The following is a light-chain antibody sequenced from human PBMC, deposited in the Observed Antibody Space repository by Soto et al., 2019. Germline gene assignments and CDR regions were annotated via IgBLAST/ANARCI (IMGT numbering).Light chain of an antibody. V-gene: IGKV1-39*01. Sequence: DIQMTQSPSSLAASVGDRVTITCRASQSITNYLNWYQQKPGKAPNLLIYAASSLQSGVPSRFSGSGSGTDFTLTISSLQPEDFATYYCQQSYITPWTFG. CDR1: QSITNY. J-gene: IGKJ1*01. CDR3: QQSYITPWT. CDR2: AAS.